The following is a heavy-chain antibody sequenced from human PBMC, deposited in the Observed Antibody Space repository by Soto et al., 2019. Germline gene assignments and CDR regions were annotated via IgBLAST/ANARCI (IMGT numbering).Heavy chain of an antibody. CDR3: ARDPGHYYVSSGYYGPVGWFDP. CDR2: IWYDGSNK. D-gene: IGHD3-22*01. V-gene: IGHV3-33*01. J-gene: IGHJ5*02. Sequence: QVQLVESGGGVVQPGRSLRLSCAASGFTFSSYGMHWVRQAPGKGLEWVAVIWYDGSNKYYADSVKGRFTISRDNSKNTRYLQTNSLRAEDTAVYYCARDPGHYYVSSGYYGPVGWFDPWGQGTLVTVSS. CDR1: GFTFSSYG.